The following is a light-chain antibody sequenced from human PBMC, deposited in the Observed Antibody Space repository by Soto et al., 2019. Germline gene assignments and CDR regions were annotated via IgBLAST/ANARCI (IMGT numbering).Light chain of an antibody. J-gene: IGKJ1*01. CDR1: QSVGSN. Sequence: EIVMTQSPATLSVSPGERATLSCRASQSVGSNLAWYQQKPGQAPRLLMYGASTRATGVPARFSGSGSGAEFTLPISSLQSEDFPVYYCQQYNNRPPWTFGQGTKVEIE. CDR2: GAS. CDR3: QQYNNRPPWT. V-gene: IGKV3-15*01.